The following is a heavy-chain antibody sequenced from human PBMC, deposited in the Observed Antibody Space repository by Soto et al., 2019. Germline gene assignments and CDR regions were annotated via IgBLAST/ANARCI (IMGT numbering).Heavy chain of an antibody. V-gene: IGHV3-48*03. CDR3: ARDLVGPTHSDC. CDR2: ISSSSSAI. CDR1: GFTFSTYE. J-gene: IGHJ4*01. Sequence: SLRLSCAASGFTFSTYERNWVRQAPGKGLEWVSYISSSSSAIYYADSVKGRFTISRDNAKSSLYLQMNSLRADDTAVYYCARDLVGPTHSDCWGHGTLVTVS. D-gene: IGHD1-26*01.